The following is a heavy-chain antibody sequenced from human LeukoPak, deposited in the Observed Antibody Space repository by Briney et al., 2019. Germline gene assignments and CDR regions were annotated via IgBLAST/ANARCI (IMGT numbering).Heavy chain of an antibody. CDR3: ALSKSKEADF. Sequence: GGSLRLSCAASGFTFSSYAMHWVRQAPGKGLEWVSSISGNGAQYADSVQGRFAISRDNSKNTLYLQMNSLRAEDTAVYYCALSKSKEADFWGQGTRVTVSS. CDR2: ISGNGA. J-gene: IGHJ4*02. V-gene: IGHV3-23*01. D-gene: IGHD4-11*01. CDR1: GFTFSSYA.